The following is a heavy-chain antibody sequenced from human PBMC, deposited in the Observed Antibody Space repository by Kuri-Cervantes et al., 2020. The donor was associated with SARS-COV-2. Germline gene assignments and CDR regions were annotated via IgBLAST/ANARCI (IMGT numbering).Heavy chain of an antibody. J-gene: IGHJ4*02. Sequence: LSLTCAASGFIFSSYAMHWIRQAPGKGLQYVSGISSDGGSKHYADSVKGRFTISRDTSKNTLYLQMGSLRPEDMAVYYCARDRYSNNDLRPPEVPLEYWGQGTLVTVSS. CDR1: GFIFSSYA. V-gene: IGHV3-64*02. D-gene: IGHD4-11*01. CDR2: ISSDGGSK. CDR3: ARDRYSNNDLRPPEVPLEY.